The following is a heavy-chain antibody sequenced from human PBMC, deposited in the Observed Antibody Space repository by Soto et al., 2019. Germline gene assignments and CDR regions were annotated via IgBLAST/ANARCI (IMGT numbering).Heavy chain of an antibody. D-gene: IGHD3-3*01. CDR3: AMTYYDFWSGFPGYFDY. CDR2: IYYSGST. CDR1: GGSISSYY. Sequence: SETLSLTCTVSGGSISSYYWSWIRQPPGKGLEWIGYIYYSGSTNYNPSLKSRVTISVDTSKNQFSLKLSSVTAADTAVYYCAMTYYDFWSGFPGYFDYWGQGTLVTVSS. J-gene: IGHJ4*02. V-gene: IGHV4-59*08.